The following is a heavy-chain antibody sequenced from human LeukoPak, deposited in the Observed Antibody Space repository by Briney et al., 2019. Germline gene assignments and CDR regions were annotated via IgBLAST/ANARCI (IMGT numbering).Heavy chain of an antibody. Sequence: GASVKVSCKASGYTFTGYYMHWVRQAPGQGLEWMGRINPNSGGTNYAQKFQGRVTMTRNTSISTAYMELSSLRSEDTAVYYCARPGGDTAMVGTRYGMDVWSQGTTVTVSS. CDR3: ARPGGDTAMVGTRYGMDV. D-gene: IGHD5-18*01. CDR1: GYTFTGYY. J-gene: IGHJ6*02. V-gene: IGHV1-2*06. CDR2: INPNSGGT.